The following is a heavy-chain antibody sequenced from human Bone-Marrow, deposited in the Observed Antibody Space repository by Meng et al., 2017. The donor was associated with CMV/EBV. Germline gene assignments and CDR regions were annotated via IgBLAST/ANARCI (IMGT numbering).Heavy chain of an antibody. CDR3: ARDLYPKLYYFDY. D-gene: IGHD5-18*01. J-gene: IGHJ4*02. CDR2: ISSSSSYI. CDR1: GFTFSSYS. V-gene: IGHV3-21*01. Sequence: GESLKISCAASGFTFSSYSTNWVRQAPGKGLEWVSSISSSSSYIYYADSVKGRFTISRDNAKNSLYLQMNSLRAEDTAVYYCARDLYPKLYYFDYWGQGNLVTVSS.